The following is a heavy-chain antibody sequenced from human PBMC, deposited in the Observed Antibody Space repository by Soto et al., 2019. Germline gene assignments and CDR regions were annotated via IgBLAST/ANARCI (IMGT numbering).Heavy chain of an antibody. Sequence: QVQLVQYGTEVKKPGASVKVSCKASRYTFNSYDINWVRQATGQGLEWMGWMNPNSGNTGNAEKFQGRLTMTRDTSIRTAYMELSSLTSEDTAVYYCARTHGDFDYWGQGTLVTVSS. CDR1: RYTFNSYD. CDR3: ARTHGDFDY. CDR2: MNPNSGNT. V-gene: IGHV1-8*01. D-gene: IGHD4-17*01. J-gene: IGHJ4*02.